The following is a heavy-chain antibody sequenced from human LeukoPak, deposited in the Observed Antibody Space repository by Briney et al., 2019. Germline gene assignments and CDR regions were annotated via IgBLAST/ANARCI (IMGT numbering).Heavy chain of an antibody. D-gene: IGHD5-12*01. V-gene: IGHV1-69*05. J-gene: IGHJ3*02. CDR1: GGTFSSYA. Sequence: ASVKVSCKASGGTFSSYAISWVRQAPGQGLEWMGGIIPIFGTANYAQKFQGRVTITTDESTSTAYMELSSLRSEDTAVYYCASAQVATIFPHAFDIWGQGTMVTVSS. CDR2: IIPIFGTA. CDR3: ASAQVATIFPHAFDI.